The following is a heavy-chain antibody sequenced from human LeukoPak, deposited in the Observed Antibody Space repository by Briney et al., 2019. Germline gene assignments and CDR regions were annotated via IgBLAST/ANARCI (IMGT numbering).Heavy chain of an antibody. J-gene: IGHJ4*02. CDR3: AKVHTTGWETPFDH. CDR1: GFTFSAYS. CDR2: IDTSGTYL. D-gene: IGHD6-19*01. Sequence: GGSLRLSCAASGFTFSAYSMNWVRQATGKGLEWVSTIDTSGTYLYYTDSVRGRFTISRDNAWNSLYLQMNSLRAEDTAVYYCAKVHTTGWETPFDHWGQGTLVTVSS. V-gene: IGHV3-21*01.